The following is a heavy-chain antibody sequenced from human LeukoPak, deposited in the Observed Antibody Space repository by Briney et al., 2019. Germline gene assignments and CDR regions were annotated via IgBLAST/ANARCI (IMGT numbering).Heavy chain of an antibody. D-gene: IGHD2-21*02. CDR1: SGSISSSNYY. Sequence: TLSLTCTVSSGSISSSNYYWSWIRQPAGKGLEWIGRISTIGSTNYNPSLNSRVTISIDTSKNQFSLKLSSVTAADTAVYFCASDLDGGDHRVYWGQGTLVTVSS. J-gene: IGHJ4*02. CDR3: ASDLDGGDHRVY. V-gene: IGHV4-61*02. CDR2: ISTIGST.